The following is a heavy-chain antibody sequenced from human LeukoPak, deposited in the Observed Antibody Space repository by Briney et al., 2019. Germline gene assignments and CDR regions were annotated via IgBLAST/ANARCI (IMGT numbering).Heavy chain of an antibody. V-gene: IGHV4-39*01. D-gene: IGHD3-9*01. Sequence: SETLSLTCTVAGGSISSDTYHWGWIRQPPGKGLEWIGTIYYSGSTYYNPSLKRRVTITVHTSKTQFSLKLSSVTAANTAVYYCARHEIAWAIYGRTFDYWGQGTLVTVSS. CDR3: ARHEIAWAIYGRTFDY. CDR2: IYYSGST. J-gene: IGHJ4*02. CDR1: GGSISSDTYH.